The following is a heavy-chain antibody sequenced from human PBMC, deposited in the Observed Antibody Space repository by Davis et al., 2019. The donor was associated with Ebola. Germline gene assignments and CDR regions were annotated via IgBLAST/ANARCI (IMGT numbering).Heavy chain of an antibody. CDR3: AAEGRSSRPGY. J-gene: IGHJ4*02. Sequence: GGSLRLSCAASGFTFSDYAMTWVRQAPGKGLEWVSVVKRDSDTYYAGSVKGRFSISRDNSKNTLHLQMNGLRAEDTAVYYCAAEGRSSRPGYWGQGTLVTVSS. CDR2: VKRDSDT. D-gene: IGHD3-10*01. CDR1: GFTFSDYA. V-gene: IGHV3-23*01.